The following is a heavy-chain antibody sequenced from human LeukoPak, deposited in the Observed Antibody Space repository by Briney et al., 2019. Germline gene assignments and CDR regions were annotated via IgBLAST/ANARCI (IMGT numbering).Heavy chain of an antibody. CDR3: ARGPTISETGYFDY. Sequence: SETLSLTCAVYGGSFSAYYWSWIRQSPGKGLQWIAEVNHRGGTNYNPSVKGRVTISVDTSKNQFSLKVTSLTAADTAVYYCARGPTISETGYFDYWGQGTLVTVSS. J-gene: IGHJ4*03. CDR2: VNHRGGT. D-gene: IGHD1-1*01. V-gene: IGHV4-34*01. CDR1: GGSFSAYY.